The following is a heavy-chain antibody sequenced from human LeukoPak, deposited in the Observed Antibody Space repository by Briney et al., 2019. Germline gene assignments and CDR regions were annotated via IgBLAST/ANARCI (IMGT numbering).Heavy chain of an antibody. CDR2: ISSSSSYI. CDR1: GFTFSSYG. CDR3: ARDHRTATMALDY. Sequence: PGGSLRLSCAASGFTFSSYGMHWVRQAPGKGLEWVSSISSSSSYIYYADSVKGRFTISRDNAKNSLYLQMNSLRAEDTAVYYCARDHRTATMALDYWGQGTLVTVSS. J-gene: IGHJ4*02. V-gene: IGHV3-21*01. D-gene: IGHD5-12*01.